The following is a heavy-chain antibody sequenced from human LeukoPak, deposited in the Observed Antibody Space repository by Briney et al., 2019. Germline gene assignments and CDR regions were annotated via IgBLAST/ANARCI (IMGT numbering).Heavy chain of an antibody. J-gene: IGHJ5*02. V-gene: IGHV4-34*01. D-gene: IGHD3-10*01. CDR1: GGSFSGYY. CDR2: INHSGST. CDR3: ARRSLLWFGGGNWFDP. Sequence: SETLPLTCAVYGGSFSGYYWSWIRQPPGKGLEWIGEINHSGSTNYNPSLKSRVTIAVDTSKNQFSLKLSSVTAADTAVYYCARRSLLWFGGGNWFDPWGQGTLVTVSS.